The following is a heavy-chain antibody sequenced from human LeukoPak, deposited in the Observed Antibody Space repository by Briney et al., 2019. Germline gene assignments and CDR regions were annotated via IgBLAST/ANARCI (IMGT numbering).Heavy chain of an antibody. CDR2: INPNSGGT. J-gene: IGHJ6*03. CDR1: LYTLTGYY. Sequence: ASVKVSCKASLYTLTGYYMHWVRQAPGQGLEWMGRINPNSGGTNYAQTFQGRVTMTRDTSLRTAYMELSRLRSDDTAVYYCARGGAYNWNYPYYYYMDVWGKGTTVTVS. CDR3: ARGGAYNWNYPYYYYMDV. V-gene: IGHV1-2*06. D-gene: IGHD1-7*01.